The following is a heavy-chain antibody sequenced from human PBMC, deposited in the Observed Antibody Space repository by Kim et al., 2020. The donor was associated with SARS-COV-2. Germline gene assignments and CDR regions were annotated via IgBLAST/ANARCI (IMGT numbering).Heavy chain of an antibody. CDR3: ARDGILVGGTDAFDR. CDR1: GGTFSSFD. Sequence: SVKVSCKASGGTFSSFDISWVRQAPGQGLEWVGGIIPIYGTTDYAHKFQGRVTITADKSTSTAYLEISGLTSEDTAVEYCARDGILVGGTDAFDRWGQG. V-gene: IGHV1-69*06. J-gene: IGHJ4*02. D-gene: IGHD1-26*01. CDR2: IIPIYGTT.